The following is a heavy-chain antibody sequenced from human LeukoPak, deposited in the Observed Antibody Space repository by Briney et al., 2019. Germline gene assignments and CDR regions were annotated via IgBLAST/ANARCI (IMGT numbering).Heavy chain of an antibody. Sequence: GGSLGLSCAASGFTFGSSAMSWVRQAPGKGPEWVATFSRSGPDTYYADSVKGRFTISRDNSKNTLYLQMNSLRAEDTAVYYCATQIDYDFWSGYYGYWGQGTLVTVSS. D-gene: IGHD3-3*01. CDR2: FSRSGPDT. CDR1: GFTFGSSA. J-gene: IGHJ4*02. V-gene: IGHV3-23*01. CDR3: ATQIDYDFWSGYYGY.